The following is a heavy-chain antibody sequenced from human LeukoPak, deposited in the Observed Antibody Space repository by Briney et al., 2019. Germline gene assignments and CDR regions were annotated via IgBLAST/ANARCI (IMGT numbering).Heavy chain of an antibody. J-gene: IGHJ3*02. CDR3: ASVTLYCSSTSCYEDAFDI. Sequence: TPSETLSLTCTVSGGSISSYYWSWIRQPAGKGLEWIGRIYTSGSTNYNPSLKSRVTMSVDTSKNQFSLKLSSVTAADTAVYYCASVTLYCSSTSCYEDAFDIWGQGTMVTVSS. CDR1: GGSISSYY. CDR2: IYTSGST. V-gene: IGHV4-4*07. D-gene: IGHD2-2*01.